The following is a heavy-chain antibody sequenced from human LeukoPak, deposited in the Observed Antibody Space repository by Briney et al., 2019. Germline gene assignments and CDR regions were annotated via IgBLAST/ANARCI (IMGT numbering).Heavy chain of an antibody. D-gene: IGHD2-2*01. J-gene: IGHJ4*02. CDR2: VSGSGDST. V-gene: IGHV3-23*01. CDR3: AKSDCSSIYCYVLDY. Sequence: TGGSLRLSCAGSGFTFSSHAMSWVRQAPGKGLEWVSAVSGSGDSTYYADSVKGRFTISRDYFKNTLFLQMNSLRDEDTALYYCAKSDCSSIYCYVLDYWGQGTLVTVSS. CDR1: GFTFSSHA.